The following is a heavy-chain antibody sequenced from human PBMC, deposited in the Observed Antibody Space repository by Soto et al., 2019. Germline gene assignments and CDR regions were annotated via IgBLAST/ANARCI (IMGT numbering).Heavy chain of an antibody. CDR1: GFTFSTYG. D-gene: IGHD6-25*01. Sequence: QVQLVESGGGVVQPGRSLRLSCAASGFTFSTYGMHWVRQAPGKGLEWLAVISYDEKTKYYADSVKARFTISRDNSKNTLFLQMNWLRSEDTAVYYCAKGSQMAAVLDNWGQGTLVTVSS. V-gene: IGHV3-30*18. CDR2: ISYDEKTK. CDR3: AKGSQMAAVLDN. J-gene: IGHJ4*02.